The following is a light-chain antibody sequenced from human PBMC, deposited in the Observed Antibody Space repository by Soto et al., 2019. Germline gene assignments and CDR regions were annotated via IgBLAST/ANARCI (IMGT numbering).Light chain of an antibody. V-gene: IGKV1-39*01. CDR3: QQSYSTSIT. Sequence: DIQMTQSPSSLSASVGDRVTITCRASQTISNFLNWYQQTSGNAPKLLISAASTLQSGVPSRFTGSGSGTDFTLTINSLQPEDFATYHCQQSYSTSITFGQGTRLEIK. CDR2: AAS. J-gene: IGKJ5*01. CDR1: QTISNF.